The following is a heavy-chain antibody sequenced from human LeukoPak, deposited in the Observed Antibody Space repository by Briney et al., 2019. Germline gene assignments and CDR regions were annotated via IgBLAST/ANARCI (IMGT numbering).Heavy chain of an antibody. D-gene: IGHD3-10*01. Sequence: GGSLRLSCAASGFTFSSYGMHWVRQAPGKGLEWVAVISYDGSNKYYADSVKGRFTISRDNSKNTLYLQMNSLRAEDTVVYYCAKDLGSGSYSYDAFDIWGQETMVTVSS. J-gene: IGHJ3*02. CDR2: ISYDGSNK. CDR1: GFTFSSYG. CDR3: AKDLGSGSYSYDAFDI. V-gene: IGHV3-30*18.